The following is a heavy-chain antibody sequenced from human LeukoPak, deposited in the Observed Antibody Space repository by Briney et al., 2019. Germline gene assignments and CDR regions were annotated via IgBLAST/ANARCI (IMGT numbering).Heavy chain of an antibody. CDR1: GGSFSGYY. CDR3: ARHIFSSTVTTGAFDI. Sequence: PSETLSLTCAVYGGSFSGYYWSWIRQPPGKGLEWIGEINHSGSTNYNPSLKSRVTISVDTSKNQFSLKLSSVTAADTAVYYCARHIFSSTVTTGAFDIWGQGTMVTVSS. J-gene: IGHJ3*02. V-gene: IGHV4-34*01. D-gene: IGHD4-17*01. CDR2: INHSGST.